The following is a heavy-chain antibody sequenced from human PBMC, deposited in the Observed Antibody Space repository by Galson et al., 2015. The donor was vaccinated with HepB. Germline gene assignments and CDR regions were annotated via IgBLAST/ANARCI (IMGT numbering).Heavy chain of an antibody. CDR3: VKPKYYYDRSGPGDY. CDR2: ISSNGGST. D-gene: IGHD3-22*01. V-gene: IGHV3-64D*06. CDR1: GFTFSSYA. Sequence: LRLSCAASGFTFSSYAMHWVRQAPGKGLEYVSAISSNGGSTYYADSVKGRFTISRDNYKNTLYLQMSSLRAEDTAVYYCVKPKYYYDRSGPGDYWGQGTLVTVSS. J-gene: IGHJ4*02.